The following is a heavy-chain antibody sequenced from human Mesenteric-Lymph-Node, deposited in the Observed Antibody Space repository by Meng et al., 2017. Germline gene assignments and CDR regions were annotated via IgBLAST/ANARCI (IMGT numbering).Heavy chain of an antibody. CDR2: INPNSGGT. CDR1: GYTFTGYY. CDR3: AHQAVAGTRGWFDP. D-gene: IGHD6-19*01. V-gene: IGHV1-2*06. Sequence: QGVPSGAEVKRPGASVKVSCKASGYTFTGYYMHWVRQAPGQGLEWMGRINPNSGGTNYAQKFQGRVTMTRDTSISTAYMELSRLRSDDTAVYYCAHQAVAGTRGWFDPWGQGTLVTVSS. J-gene: IGHJ5*02.